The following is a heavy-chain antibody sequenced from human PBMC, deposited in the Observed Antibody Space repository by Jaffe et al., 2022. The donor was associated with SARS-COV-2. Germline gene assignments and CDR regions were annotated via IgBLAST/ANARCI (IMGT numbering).Heavy chain of an antibody. J-gene: IGHJ4*02. CDR1: GFTFSMFA. V-gene: IGHV3-23*01. Sequence: EVQLLESGGGLVQPGGSLRLSCAASGFTFSMFAMSWVRQAPGKGLEWVSAISDSGYPYYADSVKGRFTISRDNSKNTLFMQMNSLRAEDTAIYYCARGAVPRSYCDYWGQGTLVTVSS. CDR2: ISDSGYP. D-gene: IGHD6-25*01. CDR3: ARGAVPRSYCDY.